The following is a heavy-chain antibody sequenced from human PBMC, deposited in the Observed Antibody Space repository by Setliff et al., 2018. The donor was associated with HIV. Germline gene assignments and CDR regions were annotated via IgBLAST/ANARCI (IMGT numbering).Heavy chain of an antibody. J-gene: IGHJ4*02. CDR2: IYYSGST. CDR3: ARGSPEAYQDSGWYN. CDR1: GGSISSYY. Sequence: SETLSLTCTVSGGSISSYYWSWIRQPPGKGLEWIGYIYYSGSTSYDPSLKGRVTISVETSKNQFSVRLNSVTAADTAVYYCARGSPEAYQDSGWYNWGQGTLVTVSS. V-gene: IGHV4-59*01. D-gene: IGHD6-19*01.